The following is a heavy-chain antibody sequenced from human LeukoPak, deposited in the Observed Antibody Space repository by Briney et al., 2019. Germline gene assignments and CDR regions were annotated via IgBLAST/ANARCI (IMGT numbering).Heavy chain of an antibody. CDR3: ARDSSPSYYDTSDYYWANWFDP. D-gene: IGHD3-22*01. V-gene: IGHV4-59*01. J-gene: IGHJ5*02. CDR2: IYYSGNT. Sequence: SETLSLTCTVSGGSISGYYWSWIRQPPGKGLEWIGYIYYSGNTNYNPSLKSRVAISLDTSKNQFSLKLSSVTAADTAVYYCARDSSPSYYDTSDYYWANWFDPWGQGTLVTVSS. CDR1: GGSISGYY.